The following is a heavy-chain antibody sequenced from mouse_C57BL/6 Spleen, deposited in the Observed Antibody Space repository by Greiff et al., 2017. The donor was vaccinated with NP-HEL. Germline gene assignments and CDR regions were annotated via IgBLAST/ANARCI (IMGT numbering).Heavy chain of an antibody. J-gene: IGHJ2*01. CDR1: GYTFTSYW. CDR2: SDPSDSYP. V-gene: IGHV1-69*01. CDR3: ARAGYNYVDY. D-gene: IGHD3-1*01. Sequence: VQLQQPGAELVMPGASVQLSCKASGYTFTSYWMHWVKQRPGQGLEWIGESDPSDSYPNYNQKFKGKSTLPVDKSSSTAYMQLSSLTSEDSAVYYCARAGYNYVDYWGQGTTLTVSS.